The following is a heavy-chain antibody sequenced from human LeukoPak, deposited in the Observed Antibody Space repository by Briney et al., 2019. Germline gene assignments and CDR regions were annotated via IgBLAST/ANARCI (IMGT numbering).Heavy chain of an antibody. CDR3: ARGYCSSTSCYTPPGY. V-gene: IGHV3-21*01. Sequence: GGSLRLSCAASGFIFSSYNMNWVRQAPGKGLEWVSAISSGSSYMYYADSVNGRFTISRDNAKSTLYLQMNSLRAEDMAVYYCARGYCSSTSCYTPPGYWGQGTLVTVSS. J-gene: IGHJ4*02. CDR2: ISSGSSYM. D-gene: IGHD2-2*02. CDR1: GFIFSSYN.